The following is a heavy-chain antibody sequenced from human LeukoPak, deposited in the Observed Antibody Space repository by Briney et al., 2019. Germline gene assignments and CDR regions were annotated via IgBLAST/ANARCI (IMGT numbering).Heavy chain of an antibody. CDR2: LAYDGTNE. J-gene: IGHJ4*02. Sequence: AGGPLRLSCAASGFTFTSYAMHWVRQAPGKGLEWVALLAYDGTNEYYAHSVKGRFTISRDNSNNTVSLQMNSLRLDDTAVYYCARGGPLGDTNRFDFWGQGTLVTVSS. CDR1: GFTFTSYA. V-gene: IGHV3-30*04. CDR3: ARGGPLGDTNRFDF. D-gene: IGHD3-10*01.